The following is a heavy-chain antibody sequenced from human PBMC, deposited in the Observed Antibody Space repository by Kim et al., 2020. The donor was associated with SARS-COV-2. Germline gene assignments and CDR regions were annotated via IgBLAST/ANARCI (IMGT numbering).Heavy chain of an antibody. V-gene: IGHV4-34*01. D-gene: IGHD6-13*01. CDR2: NQSGST. J-gene: IGHJ4*02. Sequence: NQSGSTTYNATLTSRVTISVDTAKNQFSLKLSSVTAADTGVYYCARGYSRWGQGTLVTVSS. CDR3: ARGYSR.